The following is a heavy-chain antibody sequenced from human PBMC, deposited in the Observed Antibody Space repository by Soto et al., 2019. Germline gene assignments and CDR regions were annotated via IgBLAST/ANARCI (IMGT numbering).Heavy chain of an antibody. CDR1: VGSISSYY. J-gene: IGHJ6*01. CDR3: ARFSSLAFNYYYGMEV. D-gene: IGHD3-16*01. Sequence: SETLSLTCTFSVGSISSYYWSCIRHPAGKGLEWIGRIYTSGSTNYNPSLKSRVTMSVDTSKNQFSLKLSSVNAADTAVYYCARFSSLAFNYYYGMEVWGQGTMVNVSS. V-gene: IGHV4-4*07. CDR2: IYTSGST.